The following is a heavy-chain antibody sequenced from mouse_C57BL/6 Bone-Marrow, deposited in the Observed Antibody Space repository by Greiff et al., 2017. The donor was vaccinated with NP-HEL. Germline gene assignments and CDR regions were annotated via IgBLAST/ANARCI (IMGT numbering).Heavy chain of an antibody. V-gene: IGHV2-9-1*01. J-gene: IGHJ1*03. Sequence: QVQLQQSGPGLVAPSQSLSITCTVSGFSLTSYAISWVRQPPGKGLEWLGVLWTGGGTNYNSALKSRLSISKDNSKSQVFLKMNSLQTDDTARYYCARNYGGYYDYRWYFDVWGTGTTVTVSS. CDR1: GFSLTSYA. CDR3: ARNYGGYYDYRWYFDV. D-gene: IGHD2-4*01. CDR2: LWTGGGT.